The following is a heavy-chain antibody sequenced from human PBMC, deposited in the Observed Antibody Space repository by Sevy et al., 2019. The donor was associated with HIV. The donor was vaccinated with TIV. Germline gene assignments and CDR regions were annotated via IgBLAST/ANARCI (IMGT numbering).Heavy chain of an antibody. V-gene: IGHV3-66*01. J-gene: IGHJ4*02. CDR3: ARGKSGYGYTLNY. D-gene: IGHD5-18*01. CDR1: GFTVSSNY. CDR2: INSDDTT. Sequence: GGSLRLSCAASGFTVSSNYMTWVRQAPGKGLEGVSVINSDDTTYHADSVKDRFTISSDNFKNTLYLHMSSLRAEDTAVYYCARGKSGYGYTLNYWGQGTLVTVSS.